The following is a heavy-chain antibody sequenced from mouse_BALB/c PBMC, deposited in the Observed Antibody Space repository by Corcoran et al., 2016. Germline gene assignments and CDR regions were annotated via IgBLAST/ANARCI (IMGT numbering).Heavy chain of an antibody. J-gene: IGHJ3*01. V-gene: IGHV1-18*01. D-gene: IGHD1-1*01. CDR3: ARKDYYGSSYWFAY. Sequence: EVQLQQFGTELVKPGASVKISCKASGYTFTDYYMDWVKQSHGKSLEWIGDINPNYDTTSYNQKFKGKATLTVDKSSSTVYMELRSLTSEDTAVYYCARKDYYGSSYWFAYWGQGTLVTVSA. CDR1: GYTFTDYY. CDR2: INPNYDTT.